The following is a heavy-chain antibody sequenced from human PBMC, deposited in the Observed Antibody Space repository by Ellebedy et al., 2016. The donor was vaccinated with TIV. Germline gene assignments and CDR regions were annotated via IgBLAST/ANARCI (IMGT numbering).Heavy chain of an antibody. CDR1: GYTFTSYG. CDR2: ISAYNGNT. D-gene: IGHD5-18*01. Sequence: ASVKVSCKASGYTFTSYGISWVRQAPGQGLEWMGWISAYNGNTNYAQKLQGRVTMTTDTSTSTAYMELRSLRSDDTAVYYCARVKGAHRQLWLLRQTYYFDYWGQGTLVTVSP. V-gene: IGHV1-18*01. CDR3: ARVKGAHRQLWLLRQTYYFDY. J-gene: IGHJ4*02.